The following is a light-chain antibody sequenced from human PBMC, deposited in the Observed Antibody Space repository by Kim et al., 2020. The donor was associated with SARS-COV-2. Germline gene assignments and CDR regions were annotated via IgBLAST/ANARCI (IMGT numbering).Light chain of an antibody. J-gene: IGKJ1*01. CDR2: AAS. Sequence: ASVGDRVTITCRASQRISTYVNWYQQKPGKAPKVLIYAASTLQSGVPSRFSGGGSGTDFTLTISSLQPEDFATYSCQQTYNTPWTFGQGTKVDIK. V-gene: IGKV1-39*01. CDR3: QQTYNTPWT. CDR1: QRISTY.